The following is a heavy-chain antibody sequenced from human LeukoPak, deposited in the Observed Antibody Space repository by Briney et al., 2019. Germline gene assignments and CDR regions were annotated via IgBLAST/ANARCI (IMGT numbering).Heavy chain of an antibody. Sequence: KSGGSLRLSCAASGFTFSDYYMSWIRQAPGKGLEWVSSISSSSSYIYYADSVKGRFTISRDNAKNSLYLQMNSLRAEDTAVYYCASSPDYYGSGSYSPYYYYYMDVWGKGTTVTISS. V-gene: IGHV3-11*06. CDR2: ISSSSSYI. D-gene: IGHD3-10*01. CDR3: ASSPDYYGSGSYSPYYYYYMDV. CDR1: GFTFSDYY. J-gene: IGHJ6*03.